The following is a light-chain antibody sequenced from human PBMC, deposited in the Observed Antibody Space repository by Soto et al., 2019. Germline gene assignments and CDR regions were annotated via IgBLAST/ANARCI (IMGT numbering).Light chain of an antibody. Sequence: DIQMTQSPSTLSASLGERVTITCRASRTISDWLAWYQQRPGKAPKLLIYRASRLESGVPSRFSGSGSGTEFTLTISGLQPDDFASYYCQQYNTFSFTFGQGTKLEIK. V-gene: IGKV1-5*03. CDR1: RTISDW. CDR2: RAS. CDR3: QQYNTFSFT. J-gene: IGKJ2*01.